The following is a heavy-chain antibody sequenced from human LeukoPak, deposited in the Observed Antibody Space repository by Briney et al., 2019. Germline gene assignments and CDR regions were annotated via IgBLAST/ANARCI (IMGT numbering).Heavy chain of an antibody. J-gene: IGHJ4*02. Sequence: GGSLRLSCAASEFAFSTYVMSWVRQASGKGLEWVSAISGSGGITYYADSVKGRFTISRDSSKNTLYLQMNSLRAEDTAVYYCVKDSIGRELAYFDYWGQGTLVTVSS. V-gene: IGHV3-23*01. CDR1: EFAFSTYV. CDR3: VKDSIGRELAYFDY. D-gene: IGHD1-7*01. CDR2: ISGSGGIT.